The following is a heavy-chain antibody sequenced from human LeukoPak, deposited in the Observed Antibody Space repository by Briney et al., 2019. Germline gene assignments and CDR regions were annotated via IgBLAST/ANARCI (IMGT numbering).Heavy chain of an antibody. CDR1: RVRFRSCT. CDR2: ISSSSSYI. CDR3: ARDGRCGGDWYAV. V-gene: IGHV3-21*01. J-gene: IGHJ4*02. Sequence: GGSLRLSSASSRVRFRSCTMNWVRQAPGKGLEWVSIISSSSSYIYYADSVKGRFTISRDNAKNALYLQMNSLRVEDTAVYYCARDGRCGGDWYAVWGQGTLVTVSS. D-gene: IGHD2-21*02.